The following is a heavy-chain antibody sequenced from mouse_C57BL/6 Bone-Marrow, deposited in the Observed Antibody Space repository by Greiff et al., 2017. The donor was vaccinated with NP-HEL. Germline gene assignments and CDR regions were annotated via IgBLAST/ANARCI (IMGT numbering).Heavy chain of an antibody. D-gene: IGHD1-1*01. J-gene: IGHJ1*03. CDR2: INPNNGGT. CDR3: ARGDYYGSSYSWYFDV. Sequence: VHVKQSGPELVKPGASVKMSCKASGYTFTDYNMHWVKQSHGKSLEWIGYINPNNGGTSYNQKFKGKATLTVNKSSSTAYMELRSLTSEDSAVYYCARGDYYGSSYSWYFDVWGTGTTVTVSS. CDR1: GYTFTDYN. V-gene: IGHV1-22*01.